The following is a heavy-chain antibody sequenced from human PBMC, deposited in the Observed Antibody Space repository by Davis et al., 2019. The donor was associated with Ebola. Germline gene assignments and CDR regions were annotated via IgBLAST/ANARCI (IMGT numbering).Heavy chain of an antibody. Sequence: GESLKISCAASGFTFSSYSINWVRQAPGKGLEWLSYISGSGGNIHFADSVKGRFTISRDNAKNSLYLQMNSVRDEDTALYYCARLGFGAIWYFDLWGRGTLVTVSS. J-gene: IGHJ2*01. CDR3: ARLGFGAIWYFDL. CDR2: ISGSGGNI. CDR1: GFTFSSYS. V-gene: IGHV3-48*02. D-gene: IGHD3-10*01.